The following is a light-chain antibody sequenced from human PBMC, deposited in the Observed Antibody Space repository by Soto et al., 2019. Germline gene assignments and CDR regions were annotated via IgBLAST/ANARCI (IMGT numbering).Light chain of an antibody. CDR2: WAS. V-gene: IGKV4-1*01. Sequence: DIVMTQSPDSLAVSLGERATINCKSSQSVLYSSNNKNYLAWYQQKPGQPPKLLIYWASTRASGVPDSLSGSGPGPDFTHAHSRLQAEDAAVYYRQQYYPNALTFGGGTKVGVK. CDR3: QQYYPNALT. J-gene: IGKJ4*01. CDR1: QSVLYSSNNKNY.